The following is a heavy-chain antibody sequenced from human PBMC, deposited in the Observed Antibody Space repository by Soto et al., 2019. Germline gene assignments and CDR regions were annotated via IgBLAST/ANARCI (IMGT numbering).Heavy chain of an antibody. CDR1: GYTLTSYG. D-gene: IGHD3-9*01. CDR3: ARYFDWLVGYYYYGMDV. V-gene: IGHV1-18*04. Sequence: ASVKVSCKASGYTLTSYGISWVRQAPGQGLEWMGWISAYNGNTNYAQKLQGRVTMTTDTSTSTAYMELRSLRSDDTAVYYCARYFDWLVGYYYYGMDVWGQGTTVTVSS. CDR2: ISAYNGNT. J-gene: IGHJ6*02.